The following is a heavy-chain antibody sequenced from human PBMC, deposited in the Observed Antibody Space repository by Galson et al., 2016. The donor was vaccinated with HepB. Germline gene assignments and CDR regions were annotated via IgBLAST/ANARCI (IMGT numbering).Heavy chain of an antibody. CDR3: ATLSRDGYTHLDH. V-gene: IGHV4-34*01. D-gene: IGHD5-24*01. CDR2: INDSGST. J-gene: IGHJ4*02. Sequence: SETLSLTCAVYGGSFSGYYWSWIRQPPGKGLEWIGEINDSGSTNYNPSLKTRVTISIDMSKKQFSLQLTSVTAADTAVYYCATLSRDGYTHLDHWGQGTLVTVSS. CDR1: GGSFSGYY.